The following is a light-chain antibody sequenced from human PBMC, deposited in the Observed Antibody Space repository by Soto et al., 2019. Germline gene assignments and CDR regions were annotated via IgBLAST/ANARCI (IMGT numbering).Light chain of an antibody. J-gene: IGKJ2*01. V-gene: IGKV1-39*01. CDR1: QTISTY. Sequence: DIQMTQSPSSLSASVGDRVTITCRASQTISTYLNWYQQKPGKAPRLLIYDASSLLSGVPSRFSGSGSGTAFTLTIASLQPEDFSTYYCQQGDSTPYTFGQGTKVEI. CDR3: QQGDSTPYT. CDR2: DAS.